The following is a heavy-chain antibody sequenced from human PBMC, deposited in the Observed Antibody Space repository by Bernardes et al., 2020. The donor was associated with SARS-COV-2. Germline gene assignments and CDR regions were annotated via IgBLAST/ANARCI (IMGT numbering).Heavy chain of an antibody. CDR3: VKDGIAAAGTYAFDI. V-gene: IGHV3-64D*06. CDR1: GFTFSSYA. J-gene: IGHJ3*02. Sequence: GGSLRLSCSASGFTFSSYAMHWVRQAPGKGLEYVSAISSNGGSTYYADSVKGRFTISRDNSKNTLYLQMSSLRAEDTAVYYCVKDGIAAAGTYAFDIWGQGTMVTVSS. CDR2: ISSNGGST. D-gene: IGHD6-13*01.